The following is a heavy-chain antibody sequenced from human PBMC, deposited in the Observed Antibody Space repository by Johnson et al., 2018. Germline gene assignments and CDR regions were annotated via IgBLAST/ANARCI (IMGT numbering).Heavy chain of an antibody. CDR3: ASNGDHGYFHMDV. J-gene: IGHJ6*03. Sequence: VQLVESGGKLVQPGGSXRLSCAASGSRFRSYWMSWVRQAPGKGLEWVATINEDGSEKYYVDFLKGRFTISRDNANNSLYLQMSSLIVDDTALSFCASNGDHGYFHMDVWGNGTTVTVSS. CDR1: GSRFRSYW. CDR2: INEDGSEK. D-gene: IGHD2-8*01. V-gene: IGHV3-7*01.